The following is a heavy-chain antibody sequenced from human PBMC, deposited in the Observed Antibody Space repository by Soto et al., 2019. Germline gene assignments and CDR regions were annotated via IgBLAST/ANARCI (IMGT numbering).Heavy chain of an antibody. J-gene: IGHJ4*02. CDR2: IKQDGSEK. CDR1: GFTFSSYW. CDR3: AKEWGWATVVALHTPFDY. Sequence: GGSLRLSCGASGFTFSSYWMSWVRQAPGKGLEWVANIKQDGSEKYYVDSVKGRFTISRDNSKNTLYLQMNSLRAEDTAVYYCAKEWGWATVVALHTPFDYWGQGTLVTVSS. D-gene: IGHD3-22*01. V-gene: IGHV3-7*05.